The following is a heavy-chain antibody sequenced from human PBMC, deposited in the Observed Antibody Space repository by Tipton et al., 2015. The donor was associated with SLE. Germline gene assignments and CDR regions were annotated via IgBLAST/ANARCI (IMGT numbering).Heavy chain of an antibody. Sequence: GLVKPSETLSLTCTVSGDSISSGHYWGWIRQPAGKGLEWIGRIFARGSTNYNPSLNSRVTISVDTSKNQFSLKLSPVTAADTAVYYCAREATAIEVRYYYHYYMDVWGKGTTVTISS. CDR3: AREATAIEVRYYYHYYMDV. J-gene: IGHJ6*03. D-gene: IGHD5-18*01. CDR1: GDSISSGHY. CDR2: IFARGST. V-gene: IGHV4-61*02.